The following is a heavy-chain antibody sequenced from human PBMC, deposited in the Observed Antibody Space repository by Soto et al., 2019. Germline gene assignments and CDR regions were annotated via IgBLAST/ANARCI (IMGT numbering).Heavy chain of an antibody. CDR3: TRGFFTIFGVIMRGWFDP. Sequence: PGGSLRLSCTVSGFTFGDYAMSWVRQAPGKGLEWVGFIRSKTYGGRTEYAASVKGRFTISRDDSKSIAYLQMNSLKIEDTAVYYCTRGFFTIFGVIMRGWFDPWGQGTLVIVSS. D-gene: IGHD3-3*01. CDR2: IRSKTYGGRT. J-gene: IGHJ5*02. V-gene: IGHV3-49*04. CDR1: GFTFGDYA.